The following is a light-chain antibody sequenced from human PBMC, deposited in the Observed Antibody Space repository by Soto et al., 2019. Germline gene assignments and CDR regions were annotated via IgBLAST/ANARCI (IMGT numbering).Light chain of an antibody. CDR2: DAS. CDR1: QSIGSW. V-gene: IGKV1-5*01. CDR3: QQSYSTPLT. J-gene: IGKJ4*01. Sequence: DIQMTQSPSTLSASVGDRVTITCRASQSIGSWLAWYQQISGRAPNLLIYDASSLQSGVPSRFSGSGSGTEFTLTISSLQSEDFATYYCQQSYSTPLTFGGGTKV.